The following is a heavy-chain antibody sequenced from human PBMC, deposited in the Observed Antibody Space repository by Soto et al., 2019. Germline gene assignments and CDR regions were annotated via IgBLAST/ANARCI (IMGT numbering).Heavy chain of an antibody. CDR2: INGGGSRT. CDR1: GFTFSRYW. J-gene: IGHJ4*02. D-gene: IGHD7-27*01. V-gene: IGHV3-74*01. CDR3: LRDDFGLGIDY. Sequence: EVQLVESGGGLVQPGGSLRLSCAASGFTFSRYWMHWVRQTPGKGLVWVSHINGGGSRTTYADSVKGRVTISRDNAKNTLYLQMNSLGAEDTAVDYCLRDDFGLGIDYWGLGTLVTVSS.